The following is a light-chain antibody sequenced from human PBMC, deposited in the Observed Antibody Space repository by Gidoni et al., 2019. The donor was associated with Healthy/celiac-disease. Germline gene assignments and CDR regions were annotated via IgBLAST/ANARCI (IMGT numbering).Light chain of an antibody. CDR1: QSISNY. V-gene: IGKV1-39*01. CDR2: AAS. CDR3: QQSYSTPWT. J-gene: IGKJ1*01. Sequence: DIQMTQSPSSLSASVGDRVTITCRASQSISNYLNWYQQKPGKAPKLLIYAASSLQSGVPSRCSGSGSGTDFTLTINRLQPEDFATYYCQQSYSTPWTFGQGTKVEIK.